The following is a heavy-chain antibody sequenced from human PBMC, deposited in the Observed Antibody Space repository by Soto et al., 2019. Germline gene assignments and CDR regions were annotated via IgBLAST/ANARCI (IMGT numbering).Heavy chain of an antibody. CDR1: DGSFSYYW. J-gene: IGHJ4*02. V-gene: IGHV4-34*01. D-gene: IGHD2-8*01. CDR2: INYGGRT. CDR3: ARRVSSLYYFDY. Sequence: PSETLSFTCAVYDGSFSYYWWSWIRQAPGKGPEWIGEINYGGRTNYNPSLKSRVTMSIDASRNQFSLKLSSVTAADTAVFYCARRVSSLYYFDYWGQGTPVTVSS.